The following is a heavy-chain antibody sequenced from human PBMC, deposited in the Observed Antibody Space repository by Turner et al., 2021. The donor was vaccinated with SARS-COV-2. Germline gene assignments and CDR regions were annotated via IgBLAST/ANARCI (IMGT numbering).Heavy chain of an antibody. CDR3: ARVGHYDSSGYYLDY. V-gene: IGHV1-69*01. D-gene: IGHD3-22*01. CDR2: IIPIFGTA. CDR1: GGTFSSYA. J-gene: IGHJ4*02. Sequence: QAQLVQSGAEVKKHGSSVQVSCQASGGTFSSYAIIWVRQAPGQGLEWRGGIIPIFGTANYAQKFQGRVTITADESTSTAYMELSSLRSEDTAVYYCARVGHYDSSGYYLDYWGQGTLVTVSS.